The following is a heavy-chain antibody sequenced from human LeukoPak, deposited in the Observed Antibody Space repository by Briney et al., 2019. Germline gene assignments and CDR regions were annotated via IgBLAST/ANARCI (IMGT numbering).Heavy chain of an antibody. Sequence: SETLSLTCTVSGGSISSGGYYWSWIRQPPGKGLEWIGYIYYSGSTYYNPSLKSRVTISVDTSKNQFSLKLSSVTAADTAVYYCARGNYDSSGYYYAHAFDIWGQGTMVTVSS. CDR2: IYYSGST. J-gene: IGHJ3*02. D-gene: IGHD3-22*01. CDR3: ARGNYDSSGYYYAHAFDI. CDR1: GGSISSGGYY. V-gene: IGHV4-31*03.